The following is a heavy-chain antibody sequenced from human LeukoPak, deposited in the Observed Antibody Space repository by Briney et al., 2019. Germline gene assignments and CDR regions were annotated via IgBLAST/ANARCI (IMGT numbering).Heavy chain of an antibody. Sequence: GGSLRLSCAASGFTFGTYWMTWVRQAPGKGLEWVADIKPDGSEEYYLDSVKGRFTISRDNAENSLYLQMNSLRAEDTAIYFCARDWAHYDYWGQGTLVTVSS. V-gene: IGHV3-7*01. CDR3: ARDWAHYDY. J-gene: IGHJ4*02. D-gene: IGHD7-27*01. CDR2: IKPDGSEE. CDR1: GFTFGTYW.